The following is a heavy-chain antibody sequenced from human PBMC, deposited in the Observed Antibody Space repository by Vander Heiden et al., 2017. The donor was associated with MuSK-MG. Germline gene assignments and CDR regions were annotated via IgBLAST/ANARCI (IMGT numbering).Heavy chain of an antibody. D-gene: IGHD6-19*01. CDR3: ARDAVAVAGMYYYYGMDV. CDR2: ISSSSSTI. V-gene: IGHV3-48*01. CDR1: GFTFRSYS. Sequence: EVQLVESGGGLVQPGGSLRLSCAASGFTFRSYSMNWVRQAPGKGLEWVSYISSSSSTIYYADSVKGRFTISRDNAKNSLYLQMNSLRAEDTAVYYCARDAVAVAGMYYYYGMDVWGQGTTVTVSS. J-gene: IGHJ6*02.